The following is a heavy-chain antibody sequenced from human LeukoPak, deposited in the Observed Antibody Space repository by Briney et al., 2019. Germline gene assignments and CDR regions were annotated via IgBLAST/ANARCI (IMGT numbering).Heavy chain of an antibody. D-gene: IGHD5-18*01. V-gene: IGHV3-7*01. J-gene: IGHJ4*02. CDR2: INQDGSEK. CDR1: GFSFGTYW. CDR3: ATKGYSYAKGY. Sequence: PGGSLRLSCATSGFSFGTYWMSWVRQAPGKGLEWVANINQDGSEKYYVDSVKGRFTISRDNAKNSLYLQMNSLRAEDTAVYYCATKGYSYAKGYWGQGTLVTVSS.